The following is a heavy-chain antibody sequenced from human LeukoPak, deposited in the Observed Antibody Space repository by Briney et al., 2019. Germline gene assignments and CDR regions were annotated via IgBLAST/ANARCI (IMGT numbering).Heavy chain of an antibody. J-gene: IGHJ6*02. D-gene: IGHD6-13*01. CDR2: FDPEDGET. V-gene: IGHV1-24*01. Sequence: ASVKVSCKVSGYTLTELSMHWVRQAPGKGLEWMGGFDPEDGETIYAQKFQGRVTMTEDTSTDTAYMELSSLRSEDTAVYYCATVGPAAAGSFPPFLYYYYGMDVWGQGTTVTVSS. CDR1: GYTLTELS. CDR3: ATVGPAAAGSFPPFLYYYYGMDV.